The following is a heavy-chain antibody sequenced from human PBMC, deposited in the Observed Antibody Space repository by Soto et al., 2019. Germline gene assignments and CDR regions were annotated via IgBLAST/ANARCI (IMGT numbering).Heavy chain of an antibody. Sequence: ASVKVSCKTSGYTFSSYTIAWVRQAPGQGLEWLGWISPDDGNTEYEQKFQGRVTMTADTLTNKAYMELRSLKYDDTAVYYCARVEARFGELLDWGQATPVSVS. D-gene: IGHD3-10*01. J-gene: IGHJ4*02. CDR3: ARVEARFGELLD. CDR1: GYTFSSYT. CDR2: ISPDDGNT. V-gene: IGHV1-18*01.